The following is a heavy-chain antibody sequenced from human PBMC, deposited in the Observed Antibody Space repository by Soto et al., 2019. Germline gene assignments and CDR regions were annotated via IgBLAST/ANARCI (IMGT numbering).Heavy chain of an antibody. J-gene: IGHJ6*02. CDR1: GGSISTYY. CDR2: IYYSGST. CDR3: ASDRSSGWDQGYGMDV. V-gene: IGHV4-59*01. Sequence: NPSETLSLTCTVSGGSISTYYWSWIRQPPGKGLEWIGYIYYSGSTSYNPSLKSRVTISVDTSKNQFSLKLRSVTAADTAVYYCASDRSSGWDQGYGMDVWGQGTTVTV. D-gene: IGHD6-19*01.